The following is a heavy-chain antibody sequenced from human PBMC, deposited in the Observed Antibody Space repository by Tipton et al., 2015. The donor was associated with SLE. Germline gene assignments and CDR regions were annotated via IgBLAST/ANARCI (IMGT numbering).Heavy chain of an antibody. CDR2: IFYTGST. CDR3: ARGPPVASYYYHMSV. J-gene: IGHJ6*03. V-gene: IGHV4-39*07. CDR1: DGSIRSTNYY. Sequence: TLSLTCTVSDGSIRSTNYYWGWIRQPPGKGLEWFGSIFYTGSTYYKPSLKSRVTISVDTSKNQFSLKLSSVTAADTAVYYCARGPPVASYYYHMSVWGKGTTVAVSS.